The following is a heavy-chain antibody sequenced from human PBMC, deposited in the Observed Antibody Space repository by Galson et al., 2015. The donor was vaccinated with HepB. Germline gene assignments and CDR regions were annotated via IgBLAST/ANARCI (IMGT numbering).Heavy chain of an antibody. Sequence: SVKVSCKASGYTFTQFGISWVRQAPGHGLGWMGWINGYNGNTDYAQDLQGRVTMTTDTSTTTIYMELRSLRSDDTAVYYCARARYGNSAPHHWGQGTLVTVSS. CDR2: INGYNGNT. D-gene: IGHD4-23*01. CDR1: GYTFTQFG. CDR3: ARARYGNSAPHH. V-gene: IGHV1-18*01. J-gene: IGHJ5*02.